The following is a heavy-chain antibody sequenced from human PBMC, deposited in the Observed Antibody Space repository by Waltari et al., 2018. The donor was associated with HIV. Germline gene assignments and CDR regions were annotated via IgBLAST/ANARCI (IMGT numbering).Heavy chain of an antibody. V-gene: IGHV4-59*11. CDR3: ARDRVTHYDIWSGSYPWYGMDV. J-gene: IGHJ6*02. D-gene: IGHD3-3*01. Sequence: QVRLQESGPGLVKPSETLSLACTVSGGSINNHYWSWIRQPPGKGLEWIGYIYNGGSTNINPSLKSRVTLSVDFFRQKLSLRLTSVTAADTAVYYCARDRVTHYDIWSGSYPWYGMDVWGQGAAVTVSS. CDR1: GGSINNHY. CDR2: IYNGGST.